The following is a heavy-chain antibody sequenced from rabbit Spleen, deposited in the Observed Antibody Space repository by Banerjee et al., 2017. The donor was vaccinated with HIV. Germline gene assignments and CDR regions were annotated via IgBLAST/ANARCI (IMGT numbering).Heavy chain of an antibody. J-gene: IGHJ6*01. CDR1: GFSFSSSYY. V-gene: IGHV1S40*01. CDR2: IYGGDGSST. Sequence: QSLEESGGDLVKPGASLTLTCTASGFSFSSSYYMCWVRQAPGKGLEWIACIYGGDGSSTAYANWAKGRFTISKTSSTTVTLQVTSLTAADTATYFCARDSGTSFSSYGMDLWGPGTLVTVS. D-gene: IGHD8-1*01. CDR3: ARDSGTSFSSYGMDL.